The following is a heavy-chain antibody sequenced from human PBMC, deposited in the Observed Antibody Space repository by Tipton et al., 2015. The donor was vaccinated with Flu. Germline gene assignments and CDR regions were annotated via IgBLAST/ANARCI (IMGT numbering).Heavy chain of an antibody. J-gene: IGHJ4*02. CDR2: INRDGTTI. V-gene: IGHV3-74*01. D-gene: IGHD2-21*01. CDR3: AKDFGGRSDS. Sequence: GSLRLSCAASGFAVSAYWMHWVRQAPGKGLEWVSRINRDGTTINYAGSVKGRFAISRDHAKNTIYLQMNSLRLDDTALYYCAKDFGGRSDSWGQGTLVIVSS. CDR1: GFAVSAYW.